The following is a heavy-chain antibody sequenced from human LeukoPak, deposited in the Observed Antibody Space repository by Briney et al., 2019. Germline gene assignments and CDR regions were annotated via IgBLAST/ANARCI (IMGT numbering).Heavy chain of an antibody. CDR1: GYTFTGYN. Sequence: ASVNLSCEASGYTFTGYNMHWVRQAPGHGLEWMGWMNPNSGDTNYVQKYQGRVTMTRDTSIPTAYMELSRLRSDDTAVYYCARASGYSSSWYVEYWGQGTLVTVSS. CDR2: MNPNSGDT. V-gene: IGHV1-2*02. CDR3: ARASGYSSSWYVEY. J-gene: IGHJ4*02. D-gene: IGHD6-13*01.